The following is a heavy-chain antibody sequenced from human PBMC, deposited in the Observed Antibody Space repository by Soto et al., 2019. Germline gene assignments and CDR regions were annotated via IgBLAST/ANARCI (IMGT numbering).Heavy chain of an antibody. J-gene: IGHJ5*01. CDR1: GFIFRNAW. CDR3: TSEKGWRQSPLDS. V-gene: IGHV3-15*01. D-gene: IGHD4-4*01. Sequence: GALRLSCAASGFIFRNAWMSWVRQAPGKGLEWVVSIKSKSSGGTTDYAAPVEGRVAITRDDSKSILYLQMTSLTIEDTAVYFCTSEKGWRQSPLDSWGQGALVTVS. CDR2: IKSKSSGGTT.